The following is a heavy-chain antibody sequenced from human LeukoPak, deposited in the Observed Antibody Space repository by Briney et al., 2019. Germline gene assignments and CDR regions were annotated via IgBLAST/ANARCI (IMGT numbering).Heavy chain of an antibody. V-gene: IGHV3-23*01. J-gene: IGHJ4*02. CDR1: GFTISSYA. D-gene: IGHD2-15*01. CDR2: IGASGATT. Sequence: GGSLRLSCAASGFTISSYAMSWVRQAPGQGLEWVSAIGASGATTYYADSVKGRITISRDNSKNTLFLQVNSLRAEDTALYYCARQTGYCSAGSCYFEYWGQGTLVTVSS. CDR3: ARQTGYCSAGSCYFEY.